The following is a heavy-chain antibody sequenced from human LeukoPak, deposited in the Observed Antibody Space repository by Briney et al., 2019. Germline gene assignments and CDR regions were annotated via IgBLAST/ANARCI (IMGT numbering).Heavy chain of an antibody. Sequence: ASVKVSCKASGGIFSSYAISWVRQAPGQGLEWMGGIIPIFGTTKYVQKFQGRVTITTDEFTSTVYMELSSLRSEDTAVYYCAGSSRDGYNRFDYWGQGTLVTASS. V-gene: IGHV1-69*05. D-gene: IGHD5-24*01. CDR1: GGIFSSYA. CDR2: IIPIFGTT. J-gene: IGHJ4*02. CDR3: AGSSRDGYNRFDY.